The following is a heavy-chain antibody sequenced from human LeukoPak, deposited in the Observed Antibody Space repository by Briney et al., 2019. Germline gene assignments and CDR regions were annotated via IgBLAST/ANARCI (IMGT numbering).Heavy chain of an antibody. CDR1: EFTFSSYN. CDR3: ARDPYSGSYGNEYYYYMDV. Sequence: GGSLRLSCAASEFTFSSYNMNWVRQAPGKGLEWVSSISSFSSYIYYADSVKGRFTISRDNAKNSLYLQMSSLRAEDTAVYYCARDPYSGSYGNEYYYYMDVWGKGTTVTISS. V-gene: IGHV3-21*04. CDR2: ISSFSSYI. J-gene: IGHJ6*03. D-gene: IGHD1-26*01.